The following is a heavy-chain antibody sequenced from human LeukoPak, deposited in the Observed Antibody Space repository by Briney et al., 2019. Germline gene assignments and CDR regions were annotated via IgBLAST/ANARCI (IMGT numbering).Heavy chain of an antibody. D-gene: IGHD3-10*01. CDR2: ISGSGGST. CDR3: AKDVGFGELSDDYYFDC. V-gene: IGHV3-23*01. Sequence: PGRSLRLSCAASGFTFSSYAMSWVRQAPGKGLEWVSAISGSGGSTYYADSVKGRFTISRDNSKNTLYLQMNSLRAEDTAVYYCAKDVGFGELSDDYYFDCWGQGTLVSVS. CDR1: GFTFSSYA. J-gene: IGHJ4*02.